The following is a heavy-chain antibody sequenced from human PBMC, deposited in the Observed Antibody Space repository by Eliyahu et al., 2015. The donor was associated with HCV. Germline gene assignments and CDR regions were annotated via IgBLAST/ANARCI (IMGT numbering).Heavy chain of an antibody. V-gene: IGHV3-30*04. CDR3: ASASFN. Sequence: QVQLVESGGGVVQPGRSLRLSCAASGFTFSSXAMHWVRQAPGKGXEWXAVISYDGSNKYYADSVKGRFTISRDNSKNTLYLQMNSLRAEDTAVYYCASASFNWGQGTLVTVSS. CDR2: ISYDGSNK. D-gene: IGHD2-15*01. J-gene: IGHJ4*02. CDR1: GFTFSSXA.